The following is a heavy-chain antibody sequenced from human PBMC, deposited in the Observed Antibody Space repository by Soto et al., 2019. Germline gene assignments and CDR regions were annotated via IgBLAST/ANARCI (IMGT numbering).Heavy chain of an antibody. J-gene: IGHJ4*02. V-gene: IGHV3-48*01. CDR2: ISSSSSTI. D-gene: IGHD5-18*01. Sequence: GGSLRLSCAASGFTFSSYSMTWVRQAPGKGLEWVSYISSSSSTIYYAESLKGRFTISRDNAKNSLYLQMDSLRVEDTAVYYCVTLAGHRYGYPIHYWGQGTLVTVSS. CDR1: GFTFSSYS. CDR3: VTLAGHRYGYPIHY.